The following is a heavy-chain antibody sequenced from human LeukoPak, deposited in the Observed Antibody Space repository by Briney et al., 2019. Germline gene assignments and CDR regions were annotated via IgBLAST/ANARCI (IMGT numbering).Heavy chain of an antibody. V-gene: IGHV3-21*01. CDR2: ISSSSSYI. CDR3: ARGVAVAGNFDY. D-gene: IGHD6-19*01. CDR1: RFTFSSYS. Sequence: GGSLRLSCAASRFTFSSYSMNWVRQAPGKGLEWVSSISSSSSYIYYADSVKGRFTISRDNAKNSLYLQMNSLRAEDTAVYYCARGVAVAGNFDYWGQGTLVTVSS. J-gene: IGHJ4*02.